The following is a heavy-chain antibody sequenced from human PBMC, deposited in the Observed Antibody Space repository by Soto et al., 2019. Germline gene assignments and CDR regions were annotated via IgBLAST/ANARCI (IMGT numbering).Heavy chain of an antibody. D-gene: IGHD6-13*01. J-gene: IGHJ4*02. V-gene: IGHV4-34*01. CDR3: ARGSRGRSSSWSDY. Sequence: QVQLQQWGAGLLKPSESLSLTCAVYGGSFSGYYWGWVRQPPGKGLEWIGEIYHTGSTNYTPSLKSRVAISVDTSKNQFSLKLNSVAAADTAVYYCARGSRGRSSSWSDYWGQGTLVTVSS. CDR2: IYHTGST. CDR1: GGSFSGYY.